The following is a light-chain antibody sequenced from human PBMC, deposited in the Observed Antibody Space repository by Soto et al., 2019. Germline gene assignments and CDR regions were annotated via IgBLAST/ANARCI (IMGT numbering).Light chain of an antibody. J-gene: IGKJ5*01. CDR1: QDISNY. V-gene: IGKV1-33*01. CDR2: DAS. Sequence: DIQMTQSPSSLSASVGDRVTITCQASQDISNYLNWYQHKPGEAPKLLIYDASNLEIGVSSRFSGSGSGTDFTFTINSLRPEDIATYYCQQYDTLRITFGQGTRLDIK. CDR3: QQYDTLRIT.